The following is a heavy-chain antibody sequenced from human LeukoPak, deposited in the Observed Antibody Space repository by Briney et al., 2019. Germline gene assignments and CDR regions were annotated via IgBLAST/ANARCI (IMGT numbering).Heavy chain of an antibody. CDR2: INPNSGGT. CDR3: ARVYYYDSSGYYPYFDY. CDR1: GGTFSSYA. D-gene: IGHD3-22*01. Sequence: ASVKVSCKASGGTFSSYAISWVRQAPGQGLEWMGWINPNSGGTNYAQKFQGRVTMTRDTSISTAYMELSRLRSDDTAVYYCARVYYYDSSGYYPYFDYWGQGTLVTVSS. J-gene: IGHJ4*02. V-gene: IGHV1-2*02.